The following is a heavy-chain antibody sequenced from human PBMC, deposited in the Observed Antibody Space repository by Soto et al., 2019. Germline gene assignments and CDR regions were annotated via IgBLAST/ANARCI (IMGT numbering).Heavy chain of an antibody. V-gene: IGHV4-39*01. CDR3: ARRGSSSWYGY. D-gene: IGHD6-13*01. J-gene: IGHJ4*02. Sequence: QLQLQESGPGLVKPSETLSLTCTVSGGSISSNNYYWGWNRQPPGKGLERIGTIYYSGSTYYNPSLKRRVTISVDTSKNPFSLKLSSVTAADTAVYYCARRGSSSWYGYWGQGTLVTVSS. CDR1: GGSISSNNYY. CDR2: IYYSGST.